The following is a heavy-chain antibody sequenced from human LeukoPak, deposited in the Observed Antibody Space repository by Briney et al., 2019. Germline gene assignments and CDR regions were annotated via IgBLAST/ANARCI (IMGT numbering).Heavy chain of an antibody. CDR3: ARVHEWLPYYFDY. Sequence: SETLSLTCTVSGGSISSYYWSWIRQPPGKGLEWIGYIYYSGSTNYNPSLKSRVTISVDTSKNQFSLKLSSVTAADTAVYYCARVHEWLPYYFDYWGQGTLVTVSS. CDR2: IYYSGST. V-gene: IGHV4-59*01. CDR1: GGSISSYY. J-gene: IGHJ4*02. D-gene: IGHD6-19*01.